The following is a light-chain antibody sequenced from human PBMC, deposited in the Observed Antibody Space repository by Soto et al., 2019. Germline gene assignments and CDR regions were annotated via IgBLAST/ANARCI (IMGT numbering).Light chain of an antibody. CDR3: QQFYTYPIT. Sequence: IQFTQSPSSLSASVGDRVTITCRASQVINSALAWYQQKPGKAPDLLIFDASTLESGVPSRLSGRRSGTDFTLTVSSLQPEDFETYYCQQFYTYPITFGQGTRLEIK. V-gene: IGKV1-13*02. CDR2: DAS. J-gene: IGKJ5*01. CDR1: QVINSA.